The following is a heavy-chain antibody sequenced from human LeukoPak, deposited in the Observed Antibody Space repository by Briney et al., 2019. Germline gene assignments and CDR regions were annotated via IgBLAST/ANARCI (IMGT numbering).Heavy chain of an antibody. J-gene: IGHJ4*02. CDR1: GFTFSDYG. Sequence: PGGSLRLSCAASGFTFSDYGMHWVRQAPGKGLEWVAFIRYDGTNKYYADSVMGRFTISRDNSRSTLYLQMDSLRAADTAVYYCAQDFGGPNYFDYWGQGTLVTVSS. CDR2: IRYDGTNK. D-gene: IGHD2-15*01. CDR3: AQDFGGPNYFDY. V-gene: IGHV3-30*02.